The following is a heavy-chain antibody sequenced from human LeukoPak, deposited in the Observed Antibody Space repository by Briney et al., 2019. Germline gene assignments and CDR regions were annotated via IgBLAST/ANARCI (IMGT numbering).Heavy chain of an antibody. J-gene: IGHJ4*02. Sequence: GGSLRLSCAASGFTFSSYAMSWVRQAPGKGLEWVSAISGSGGSTYYADSVKGRFTISRDNSKNTLYLQMNSLRAEDTAVYYCARGFGVVIMGFDYWGQGTLVTVPS. D-gene: IGHD3-3*01. V-gene: IGHV3-23*01. CDR2: ISGSGGST. CDR1: GFTFSSYA. CDR3: ARGFGVVIMGFDY.